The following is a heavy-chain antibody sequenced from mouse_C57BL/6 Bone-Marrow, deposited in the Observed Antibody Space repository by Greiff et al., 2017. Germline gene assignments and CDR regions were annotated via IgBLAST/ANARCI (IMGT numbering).Heavy chain of an antibody. Sequence: EVQLQESGPGLVKPSQSLSLTCSVTGYSITSGYYWNWIRQFPGNKLEWMGYISYDGSNNYNPSLKNRISITRDTSKNQFFLKLNSVTTEDTATYYCARDLPIYYDYAAWFAYWGQGTLVTVSA. J-gene: IGHJ3*01. V-gene: IGHV3-6*01. CDR2: ISYDGSN. CDR3: ARDLPIYYDYAAWFAY. CDR1: GYSITSGYY. D-gene: IGHD2-4*01.